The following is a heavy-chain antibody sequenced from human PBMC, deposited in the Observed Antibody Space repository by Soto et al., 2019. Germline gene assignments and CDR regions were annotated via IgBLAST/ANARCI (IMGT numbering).Heavy chain of an antibody. D-gene: IGHD5-18*01. CDR2: INAGNGNT. Sequence: ASVKVSCKASGYTFTSYAMNWVRQAPGQRLEWMGWINAGNGNTRYSQKFQGRVTITRDTFASTAYMELSSLTSEDTAVYYCARWIQHTDFWGQGTLVTVSS. CDR3: ARWIQHTDF. V-gene: IGHV1-3*01. CDR1: GYTFTSYA. J-gene: IGHJ4*02.